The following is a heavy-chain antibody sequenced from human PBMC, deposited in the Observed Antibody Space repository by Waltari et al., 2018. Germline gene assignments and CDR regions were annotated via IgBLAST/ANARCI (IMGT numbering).Heavy chain of an antibody. CDR3: ARELYDFWSGYTAKFDY. J-gene: IGHJ4*02. D-gene: IGHD3-3*01. CDR2: IIPILGIA. Sequence: QVQLVQSGAEVKKPGSSVKVSCKASGGTFSSYAISWVRQDPGQGHEWMGGIIPILGIANYAQKFHGRVTITADKSTSTAYMELSSLRSEDTAVYYCARELYDFWSGYTAKFDYWGQGTLVTVSS. V-gene: IGHV1-69*10. CDR1: GGTFSSYA.